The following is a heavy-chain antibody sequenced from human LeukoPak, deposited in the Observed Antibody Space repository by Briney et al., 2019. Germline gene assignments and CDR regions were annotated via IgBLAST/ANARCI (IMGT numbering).Heavy chain of an antibody. D-gene: IGHD2-2*01. CDR2: LYYSGYT. Sequence: SETLSLTCTVSGGFISSGAYYWTWIRQYPGKGLEWIGYLYYSGYTYYNPSLKSRIFMSVDTSENQFSLKLSSVTAADTAIYYCARAYQVQRNWFDPWGQGTLVTVSS. J-gene: IGHJ5*02. V-gene: IGHV4-31*03. CDR1: GGFISSGAYY. CDR3: ARAYQVQRNWFDP.